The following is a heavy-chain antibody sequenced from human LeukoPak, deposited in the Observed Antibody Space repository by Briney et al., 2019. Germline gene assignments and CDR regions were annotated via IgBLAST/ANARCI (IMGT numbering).Heavy chain of an antibody. CDR2: ISYDGSNK. CDR3: AKGNEPLYYYYGMDV. V-gene: IGHV3-30*18. D-gene: IGHD1-1*01. J-gene: IGHJ6*02. CDR1: GFTFSSYS. Sequence: GGSLRLSCAASGFTFSSYSMNWVRQAPGKGLEWVAVISYDGSNKYYADSVKGRFTISRDNSKNTLYLQMNSLRAEDTAVYYCAKGNEPLYYYYGMDVWGQGTTVTVSS.